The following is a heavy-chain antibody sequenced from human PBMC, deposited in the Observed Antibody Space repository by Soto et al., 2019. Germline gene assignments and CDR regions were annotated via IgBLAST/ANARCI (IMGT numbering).Heavy chain of an antibody. CDR3: ARGLTVARQGGIY. CDR2: INHSGST. D-gene: IGHD6-6*01. J-gene: IGHJ4*02. Sequence: SLTCAVYGGFFSDYFWSWIRQPPGKGLEWIGEINHSGSTNYNPSLKSRVTISVDTSKKQFSLDLRSVTAADTAVYYCARGLTVARQGGIYWGQGTLVTVSS. V-gene: IGHV4-34*01. CDR1: GGFFSDYF.